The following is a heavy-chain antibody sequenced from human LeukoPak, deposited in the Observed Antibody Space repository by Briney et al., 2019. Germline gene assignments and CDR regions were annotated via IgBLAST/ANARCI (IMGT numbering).Heavy chain of an antibody. D-gene: IGHD1-26*01. CDR2: INPSGGST. V-gene: IGHV1-46*01. CDR1: GYTFTSYY. Sequence: ASMKVSCKASGYTFTSYYMHWVRQAPGQGLEWMGIINPSGGSTSYAQKFQGRVTMTRDMSTSTVYMELSSLRSEDTAVYYCARGSSGSWMMHAFDIWGQGTMVTVSS. CDR3: ARGSSGSWMMHAFDI. J-gene: IGHJ3*02.